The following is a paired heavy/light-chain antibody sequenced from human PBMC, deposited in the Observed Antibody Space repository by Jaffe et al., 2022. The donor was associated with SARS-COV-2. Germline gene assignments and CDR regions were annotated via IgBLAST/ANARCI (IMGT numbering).Light chain of an antibody. Sequence: DIQMTQSPSSLSASVGDRVTITCRASQSISNFLNWYQQKPGKAPQVLIYAASSLQNGVPSRFSGSGSGTDFTLTISSLQPEDSATYYCQQSYDTPRVTFGQGTRLEIK. J-gene: IGKJ5*01. CDR1: QSISNF. CDR2: AAS. V-gene: IGKV1-39*01. CDR3: QQSYDTPRVT.
Heavy chain of an antibody. CDR3: ARIETLVRGISTFDI. CDR1: GDSVSSNTAA. CDR2: TYYKSMWYN. Sequence: VQMQQSGPGLVKPSQTLSLTCAISGDSVSSNTAAWYWIRQSPSRGLEWLGRTYYKSMWYNDYAASVRSRISINSDTSKNQFSLHLNSVIPEDTAVYYCARIETLVRGISTFDIWGQGTMVIVSS. J-gene: IGHJ3*02. D-gene: IGHD3-10*01. V-gene: IGHV6-1*01.